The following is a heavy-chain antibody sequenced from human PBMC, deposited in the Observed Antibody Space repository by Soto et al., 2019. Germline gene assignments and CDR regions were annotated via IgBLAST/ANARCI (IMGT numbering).Heavy chain of an antibody. CDR2: IYRTGST. V-gene: IGHV4-4*02. J-gene: IGHJ4*02. D-gene: IGHD1-7*01. Sequence: QVQLQESGPGLVKPSGTLSLTCAVSGGSFTSNNWWTWVRQPPGQGVEWIGEIYRTGSTNYNPSLKSRVTISHDKSENQLSLKVTSLTAADTAVYYCATRDPGTSVDYWGQGTLVTVSS. CDR1: GGSFTSNNW. CDR3: ATRDPGTSVDY.